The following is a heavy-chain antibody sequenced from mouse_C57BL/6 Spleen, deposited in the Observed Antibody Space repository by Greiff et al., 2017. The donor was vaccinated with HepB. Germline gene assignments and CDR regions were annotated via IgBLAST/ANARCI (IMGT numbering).Heavy chain of an antibody. CDR1: GYAFTNYL. CDR2: INPGSGGT. D-gene: IGHD2-1*01. V-gene: IGHV1-54*01. Sequence: VQLVESGAELVRPGTSVKVSCKASGYAFTNYLIEWVKQRPGQGLEWIGVINPGSGGTNYNEKFKGKATLTADKSSSTAYMQLSSLTSEDSAVYFCARSPYGKGYFDVWGTGTTVTVSS. J-gene: IGHJ1*03. CDR3: ARSPYGKGYFDV.